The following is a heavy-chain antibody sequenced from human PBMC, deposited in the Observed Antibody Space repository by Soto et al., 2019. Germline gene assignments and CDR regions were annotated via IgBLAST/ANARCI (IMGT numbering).Heavy chain of an antibody. D-gene: IGHD5-12*01. Sequence: GGSLRLSCDTSGFAVSSSVMHWVRQAPGKGLEWVAVFWTDGTTKYYADSVKGRFTISRDYSKNTLYLEMNSLRPEDTALYYCAKVKRPPPPYSAYEPFDSRGQGTLVTVSS. V-gene: IGHV3-33*08. CDR3: AKVKRPPPPYSAYEPFDS. CDR2: FWTDGTTK. J-gene: IGHJ4*02. CDR1: GFAVSSSV.